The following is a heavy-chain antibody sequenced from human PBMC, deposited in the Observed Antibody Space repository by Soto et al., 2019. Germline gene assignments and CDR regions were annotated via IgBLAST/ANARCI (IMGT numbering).Heavy chain of an antibody. CDR2: IYSGGIT. CDR3: ARIFCGRFNCQAPGFFDY. J-gene: IGHJ4*02. V-gene: IGHV3-53*02. D-gene: IGHD3-9*01. CDR1: GFTVSTNY. Sequence: EVQLVATGGGLIQPGGSLRVSCAASGFTVSTNYMSWVRQAPGKGLEWISVIYSGGITYYADSVKGRFTIARDTWKNTLYLQMNNLRAEDTAVYYCARIFCGRFNCQAPGFFDYWGQGALVTVSS.